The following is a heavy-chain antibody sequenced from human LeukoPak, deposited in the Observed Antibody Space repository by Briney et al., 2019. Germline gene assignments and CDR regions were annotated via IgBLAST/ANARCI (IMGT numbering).Heavy chain of an antibody. D-gene: IGHD3-16*01. CDR2: TYYRSKWSN. CDR1: GDSLSSNSAT. J-gene: IGHJ4*02. CDR3: AGGDHSGDY. Sequence: SQTLSLTCALSGDSLSSNSATWNWVRQSPSRGLEWLGRTYYRSKWSNESAVSVKGRITINPDTSKNQLSLQLNSMTPEDSAVYYCAGGDHSGDYWGQGTLVTVSS. V-gene: IGHV6-1*01.